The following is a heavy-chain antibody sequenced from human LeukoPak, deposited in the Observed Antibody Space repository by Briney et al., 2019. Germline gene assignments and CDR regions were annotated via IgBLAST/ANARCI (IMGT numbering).Heavy chain of an antibody. V-gene: IGHV3-48*04. CDR3: ARNSRPDIVVVPAANYSWFDP. D-gene: IGHD2-2*01. CDR1: GFTFSSYS. Sequence: QPGGSLRLSCAASGFTFSSYSMNWVRQAPGKGLEGVSYISSSSSTIYYADSVKGRFTISRDNAKNSLYLQMNSLRAEDTAVYYCARNSRPDIVVVPAANYSWFDPWGQGTLVTVSS. CDR2: ISSSSSTI. J-gene: IGHJ5*02.